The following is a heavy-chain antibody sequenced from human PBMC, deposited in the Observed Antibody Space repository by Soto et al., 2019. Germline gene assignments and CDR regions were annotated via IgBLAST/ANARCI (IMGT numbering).Heavy chain of an antibody. J-gene: IGHJ6*02. D-gene: IGHD3-16*01. Sequence: PGGSLRLSCAASGFTFSNYWMHWVRQAPGKGLVWVSRINSDGSSTSHADSVKGRFTISRDNAKNTLYLQMNSLRAEDTAVYYCARNAYYYGMDVWGQGTTVTVSS. CDR3: ARNAYYYGMDV. V-gene: IGHV3-74*01. CDR2: INSDGSST. CDR1: GFTFSNYW.